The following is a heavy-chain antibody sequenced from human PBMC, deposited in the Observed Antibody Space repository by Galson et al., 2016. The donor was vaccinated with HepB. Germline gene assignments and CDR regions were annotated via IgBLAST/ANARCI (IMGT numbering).Heavy chain of an antibody. Sequence: SLRLSCAASGFTFNNNAMSWLRQAPGKGPEWLSTIVASGDTTYYADSVKGRFTISRDNSKDTLYLQMNSLRAEDTAIYYCAKRSWYFDLWGRDALVTVSS. CDR3: AKRSWYFDL. J-gene: IGHJ2*01. CDR2: IVASGDTT. V-gene: IGHV3-23*01. CDR1: GFTFNNNA.